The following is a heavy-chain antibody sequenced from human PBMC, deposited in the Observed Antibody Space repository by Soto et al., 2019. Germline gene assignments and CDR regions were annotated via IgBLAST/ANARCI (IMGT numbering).Heavy chain of an antibody. CDR1: GFTFTNYF. CDR2: ISPYDGST. V-gene: IGHV1-46*01. CDR3: ARGEGRGSSCFYFYYGMDV. D-gene: IGHD1-26*01. J-gene: IGHJ6*02. Sequence: QVQLVQSGAEVKKPGASVKVYCQASGFTFTNYFFHWVRQAPRQGLEWMGIISPYDGSTNYVQSLHVRVTMTIDTSTSTGYLALSSLRSEDTAVYYCARGEGRGSSCFYFYYGMDVCGHGTKVTVSS.